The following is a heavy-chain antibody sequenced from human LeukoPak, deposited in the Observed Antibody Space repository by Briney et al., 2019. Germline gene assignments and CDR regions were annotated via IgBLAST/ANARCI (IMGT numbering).Heavy chain of an antibody. V-gene: IGHV3-30*02. Sequence: GGSLRLSCAASGFTFRSYGMHWVRQAPGKGLEWVAFIRYDGSDKYYTDSVKGRFTISRDNSKNTLYLQMNSLRAEDTAVYYCAKGYLWFGELSQDAFDIWGQGTMVTVSS. CDR2: IRYDGSDK. CDR1: GFTFRSYG. D-gene: IGHD3-10*01. CDR3: AKGYLWFGELSQDAFDI. J-gene: IGHJ3*02.